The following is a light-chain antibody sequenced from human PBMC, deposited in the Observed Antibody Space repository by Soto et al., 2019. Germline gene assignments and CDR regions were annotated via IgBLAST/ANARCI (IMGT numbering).Light chain of an antibody. V-gene: IGLV4-69*02. J-gene: IGLJ2*01. Sequence: QLVLTQSPSASASLGASVKLTCTLSSGHNNYAIAWHQQQPEKGPRYLMKLNSDGSHSKGDGIPDRFSGSSSGTERHLTISSLQSEYEADYYCQPWGTAIHDVVFGGGTKLTVL. CDR3: QPWGTAIHDVV. CDR2: LNSDGSH. CDR1: SGHNNYA.